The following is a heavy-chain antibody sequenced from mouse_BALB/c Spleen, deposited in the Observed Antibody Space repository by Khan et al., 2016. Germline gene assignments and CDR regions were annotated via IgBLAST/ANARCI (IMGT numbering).Heavy chain of an antibody. CDR3: ARDEYVN. J-gene: IGHJ2*01. CDR1: GYSFTAYY. D-gene: IGHD2-10*02. Sequence: VQLQQSDPDLVKPGASVKISCKASGYSFTAYYMYWVKQSHGKSLEWIGRINPNNGATTFNQKFKGKAILTVDKSSTTAYMEIRSLASEDSAVYYGARDEYVNWGQGTTVTVSS. V-gene: IGHV1-18*01. CDR2: INPNNGAT.